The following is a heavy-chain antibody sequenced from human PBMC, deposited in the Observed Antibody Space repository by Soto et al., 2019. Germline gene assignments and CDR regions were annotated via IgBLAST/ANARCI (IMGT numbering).Heavy chain of an antibody. CDR3: ARAPRPTIFGVVLYGMDV. D-gene: IGHD3-3*01. J-gene: IGHJ6*02. CDR2: ISSSSSTI. Sequence: GGSLRLSCAASGFTFSSYEMNWVRQAPGKGLEWVSYISSSSSTIYYADSVKGRFTISRDNAKNSLYLQMNSLRAEDTAVYYCARAPRPTIFGVVLYGMDVWGQGTTVTVSS. CDR1: GFTFSSYE. V-gene: IGHV3-48*03.